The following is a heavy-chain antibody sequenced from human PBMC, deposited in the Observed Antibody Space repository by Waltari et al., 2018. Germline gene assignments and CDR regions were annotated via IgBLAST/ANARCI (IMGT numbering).Heavy chain of an antibody. Sequence: EVQLVESGGGLVQPVGSLTLSCAASGFTFSSYCLHWVRQAPGKGLVWVSRINSDGSSTSYADSVKGRFTISRDNAKNTLYLQMNSLRAEDTAVYYCTRVGVDMYYGMDVWGQGTTVAVSS. CDR1: GFTFSSYC. CDR2: INSDGSST. J-gene: IGHJ6*02. V-gene: IGHV3-74*01. CDR3: TRVGVDMYYGMDV. D-gene: IGHD5-12*01.